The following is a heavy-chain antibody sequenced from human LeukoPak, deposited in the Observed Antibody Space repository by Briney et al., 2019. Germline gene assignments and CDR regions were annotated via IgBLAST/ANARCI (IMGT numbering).Heavy chain of an antibody. CDR3: ARVLDGYNYDAFDI. D-gene: IGHD5-24*01. J-gene: IGHJ3*02. CDR1: GFTFSSYS. V-gene: IGHV3-21*01. CDR2: ISSSSSYI. Sequence: GGSLRLSCAASGFTFSSYSMNWVRQAPWKGLEWVSSISSSSSYIYYADSVKGRFTISRDNAKNLLYLQMNSPRAEDTAVYYCARVLDGYNYDAFDIWGQGTMVTVSS.